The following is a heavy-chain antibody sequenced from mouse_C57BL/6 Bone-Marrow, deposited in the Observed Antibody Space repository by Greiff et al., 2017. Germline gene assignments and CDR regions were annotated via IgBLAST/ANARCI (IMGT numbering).Heavy chain of an antibody. CDR3: TGGTTARFAY. CDR2: IRLKSDNAAT. J-gene: IGHJ3*01. D-gene: IGHD2-14*01. Sequence: EVKVEESGGGLVQPGGSMTLSCVASGFTFSNYWMNWVRQSPVKGLEWVAQIRLKSDNAATHYAESVKGRLTTSRDDSTSSVYLQMHNLRAEDTGIYYCTGGTTARFAYWGQGNLVTVSA. V-gene: IGHV6-3*01. CDR1: GFTFSNYW.